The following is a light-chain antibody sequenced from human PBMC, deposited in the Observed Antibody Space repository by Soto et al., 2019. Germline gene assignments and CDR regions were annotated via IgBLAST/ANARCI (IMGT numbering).Light chain of an antibody. V-gene: IGLV2-11*01. CDR3: CSYAGSYVV. CDR2: DVT. J-gene: IGLJ2*01. Sequence: QSVLTQPRSVSGSPGQSVTVSCTGTSSDVGGYNYVSWYQQHPGRAPKLVIYDVTKRPSGVPDRFSGSKSGNTASLTISGLQAEDEADYYCCSYAGSYVVFGGGTKVTVL. CDR1: SSDVGGYNY.